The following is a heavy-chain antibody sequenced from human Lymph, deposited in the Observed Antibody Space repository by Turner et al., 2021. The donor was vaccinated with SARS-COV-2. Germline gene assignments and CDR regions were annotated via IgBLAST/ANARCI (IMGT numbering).Heavy chain of an antibody. J-gene: IGHJ4*02. CDR2: INWSGGSI. CDR3: AKDLAGTYYSSFDY. V-gene: IGHV3-9*01. Sequence: EVQLVESGGGLVQPGRSLRISCAASGFTFDDYAMHWVRQAPGKGLEWDSGINWSGGSIAYADSVKGRFTISRDNPKNSLYLQMNSLRAEDTAFYYCAKDLAGTYYSSFDYWGQGTLVTVSS. D-gene: IGHD1-26*01. CDR1: GFTFDDYA.